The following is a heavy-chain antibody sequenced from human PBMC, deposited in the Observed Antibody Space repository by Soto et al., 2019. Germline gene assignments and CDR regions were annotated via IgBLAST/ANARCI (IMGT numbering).Heavy chain of an antibody. CDR2: ISSSGSTI. CDR3: ARGRGYSGYADDAFDI. V-gene: IGHV3-11*04. Sequence: GGSLRLSCAASGFTFSDYYMSWIRQAPGKGLEWVSYISSSGSTIYYADSVKGRFTISRDNAKNSLYLQMNSLRAGDTAVYYCARGRGYSGYADDAFDIWGQGTMVTVSS. D-gene: IGHD5-12*01. CDR1: GFTFSDYY. J-gene: IGHJ3*02.